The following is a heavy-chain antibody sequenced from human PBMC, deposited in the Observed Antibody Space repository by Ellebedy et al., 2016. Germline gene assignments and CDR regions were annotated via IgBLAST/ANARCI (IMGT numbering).Heavy chain of an antibody. Sequence: ASVKVSCKASGGTFSSYAISWVRQAPGQGPEWMGVINPNGGSTTYAQKFQGRVTLTRDTSTGTVYMDLSSLTSEDTAVYYCAGERGFGSYYYGMDVWGQGTTVIVSS. CDR3: AGERGFGSYYYGMDV. D-gene: IGHD1-26*01. CDR2: INPNGGST. CDR1: GGTFSSYA. V-gene: IGHV1-46*01. J-gene: IGHJ6*02.